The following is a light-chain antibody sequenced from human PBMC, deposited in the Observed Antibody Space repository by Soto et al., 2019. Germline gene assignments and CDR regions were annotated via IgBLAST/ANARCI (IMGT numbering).Light chain of an antibody. Sequence: QAVVTLSSSASASLGSSVKLTCTLSSGHSTYIIAWHQQQPGKAPRYLMKLEGSGSYNKGSGVPDRFSGSSSGADRYLTISTLQFEDEADYYCETWDINTHVVFGGGTKLT. CDR1: SGHSTYI. J-gene: IGLJ2*01. CDR3: ETWDINTHVV. V-gene: IGLV4-60*02. CDR2: LEGSGSY.